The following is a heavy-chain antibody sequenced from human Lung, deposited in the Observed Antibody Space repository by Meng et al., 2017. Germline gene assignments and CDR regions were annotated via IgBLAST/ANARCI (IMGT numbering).Heavy chain of an antibody. CDR2: INAYNGDT. D-gene: IGHD2-21*01. CDR3: ARVEVGITSGDY. Sequence: QAQWVQSGGEVKKPGASVKGSCKASGYTFTNYGITWVRQAPGQGLEWMGWINAYNGDTNYAQTLQGRVTMTTDTSTSTAYMELRSLRSDDTAVYYCARVEVGITSGDYWGQGTLVTVSS. J-gene: IGHJ4*02. V-gene: IGHV1-18*01. CDR1: GYTFTNYG.